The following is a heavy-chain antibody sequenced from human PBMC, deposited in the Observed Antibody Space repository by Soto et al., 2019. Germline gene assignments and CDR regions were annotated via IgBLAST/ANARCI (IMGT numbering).Heavy chain of an antibody. Sequence: GGSLRLSCAASGFTFSTYWMHWVRQAPGKGLVWVSRINSGGSTTTYADSVKGRFTISRDNARNTLYLQMNSLRAEDTAVYHCARSRGSGGVEYNLDVWGQGTTVTVSS. J-gene: IGHJ6*02. CDR1: GFTFSTYW. V-gene: IGHV3-74*01. CDR2: INSGGSTT. D-gene: IGHD3-16*01. CDR3: ARSRGSGGVEYNLDV.